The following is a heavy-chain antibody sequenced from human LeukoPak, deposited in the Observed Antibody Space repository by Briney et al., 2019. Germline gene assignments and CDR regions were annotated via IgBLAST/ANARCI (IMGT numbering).Heavy chain of an antibody. V-gene: IGHV1-69*13. Sequence: SVKVSCKASGGTFSSCAISWVRQAPGQGLEWMGGIIPIFGTANYAQKFQGRVTITADESTSTAYMELSSLRSEDTAVYYCAHSSSSVYYMDVWGKGTTVTVSS. CDR2: IIPIFGTA. CDR1: GGTFSSCA. CDR3: AHSSSSVYYMDV. D-gene: IGHD6-6*01. J-gene: IGHJ6*03.